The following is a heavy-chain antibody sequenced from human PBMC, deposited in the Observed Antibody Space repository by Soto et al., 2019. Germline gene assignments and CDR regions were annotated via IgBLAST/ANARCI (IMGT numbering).Heavy chain of an antibody. CDR3: ARGVTAGVDY. CDR1: GYSFSSLD. Sequence: QVQLVQSGAEVREPGASVKVSCKASGYSFSSLDINWVRQTTGQGLEWMGWMQPRDGRTGYAQKFQGRVTMTRDTSIITAYMQMSSLTSVDTALYYCARGVTAGVDYWGQGTLVTVSS. D-gene: IGHD1-26*01. J-gene: IGHJ4*02. CDR2: MQPRDGRT. V-gene: IGHV1-8*01.